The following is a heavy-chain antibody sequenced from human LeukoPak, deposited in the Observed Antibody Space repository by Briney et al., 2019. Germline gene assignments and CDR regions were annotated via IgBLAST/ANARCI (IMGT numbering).Heavy chain of an antibody. CDR3: AKGLRYFDWLGGGC. J-gene: IGHJ4*02. Sequence: PGRSLRLSCAASGFTFSSYGMHWVRQAPGKGLEWVAVISYGGSNKYYADSVKGRFTISRDNSKNTLYLQMNSLRAEDTAVYYCAKGLRYFDWLGGGCWGQGTLVTVSS. CDR1: GFTFSSYG. CDR2: ISYGGSNK. V-gene: IGHV3-30*18. D-gene: IGHD3-9*01.